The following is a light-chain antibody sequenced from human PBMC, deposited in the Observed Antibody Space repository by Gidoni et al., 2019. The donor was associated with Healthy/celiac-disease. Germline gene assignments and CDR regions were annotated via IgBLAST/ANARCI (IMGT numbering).Light chain of an antibody. J-gene: IGKJ1*01. CDR3: QQYGGSRT. CDR1: QSIRSSY. V-gene: IGKV3-20*01. CDR2: GAS. Sequence: EIVLTQSPGTLSLSPGERATLSCRASQSIRSSYVAWYQQKPGQAPRLLIYGASSRATGIPDRFSGSGSGTDFSLTISRLEPEDFAVYYCQQYGGSRTFXQXTKVEIK.